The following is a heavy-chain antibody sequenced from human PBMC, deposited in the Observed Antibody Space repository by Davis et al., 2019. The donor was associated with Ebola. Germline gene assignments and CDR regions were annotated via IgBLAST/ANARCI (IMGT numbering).Heavy chain of an antibody. CDR1: GFTFSTYS. V-gene: IGHV3-21*01. CDR2: ISSDSDYI. CDR3: TRARFGELESFDH. D-gene: IGHD3-10*01. Sequence: GESLKISCAASGFTFSTYSMSWVRQAPGKGLEWVSSISSDSDYIYYADSAKGRFTISRDNAKNSLYLQMNSLRAEDTAVYYCTRARFGELESFDHWGQGTLVTVSS. J-gene: IGHJ4*02.